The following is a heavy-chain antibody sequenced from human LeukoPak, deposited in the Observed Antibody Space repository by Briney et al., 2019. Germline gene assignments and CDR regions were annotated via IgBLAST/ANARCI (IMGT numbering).Heavy chain of an antibody. CDR2: ISYAGSNK. CDR1: GFTFSSYG. J-gene: IGHJ6*02. CDR3: AKAYYYGMDV. Sequence: GRSLRLSCAASGFTFSSYGMHWVRQAPGKGLEWVTFISYAGSNKYYADSVKGRFTISRDNSKNRLYLQMNSLRAEDTAVYYCAKAYYYGMDVWGQGTTVTVSS. V-gene: IGHV3-30*18.